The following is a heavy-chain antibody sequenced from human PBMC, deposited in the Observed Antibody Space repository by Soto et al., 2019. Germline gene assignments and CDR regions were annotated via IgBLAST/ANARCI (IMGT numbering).Heavy chain of an antibody. V-gene: IGHV3-21*01. D-gene: IGHD2-8*01. Sequence: PVGSLRLSCAASGFTFSSYSMNWVRQAPGKGLEWVSSISSSSSYIYYADSVKGRFTISRDNAKNSLYLQMNSLRAEDTAVYYCARVGYCTNGVCPSLGAFDIWGQGTMVTVSS. J-gene: IGHJ3*02. CDR3: ARVGYCTNGVCPSLGAFDI. CDR2: ISSSSSYI. CDR1: GFTFSSYS.